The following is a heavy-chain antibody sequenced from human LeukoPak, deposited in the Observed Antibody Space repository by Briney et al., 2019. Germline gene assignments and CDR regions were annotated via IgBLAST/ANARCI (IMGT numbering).Heavy chain of an antibody. J-gene: IGHJ3*02. V-gene: IGHV3-23*01. CDR2: ISGSGGST. D-gene: IGHD3-22*01. CDR1: GFTFSSYA. Sequence: GGSLRLSCAASGFTFSSYAMSWVRQAPGKGLEWVSAISGSGGSTYYADSVKDRFTISRDNSKNTLFLQMNSLRAEDTAVYYCAKGRYYYDSSDAFDIWGQGTMVTVSS. CDR3: AKGRYYYDSSDAFDI.